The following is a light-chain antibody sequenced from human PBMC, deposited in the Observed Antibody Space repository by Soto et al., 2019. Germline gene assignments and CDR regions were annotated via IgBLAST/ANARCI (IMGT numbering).Light chain of an antibody. CDR1: QSVSNNY. J-gene: IGKJ5*01. V-gene: IGKV3D-20*02. CDR3: QQRSNWPPN. CDR2: GAS. Sequence: EIVLTQSPGTLSLSPGERATLSCRASQSVSNNYLAWYQQKPGQAPRLLIYGASNRATGIPDRFSGSGSGTDFTLTISSLEPEDFAVYYCQQRSNWPPNFGQGTRLEIK.